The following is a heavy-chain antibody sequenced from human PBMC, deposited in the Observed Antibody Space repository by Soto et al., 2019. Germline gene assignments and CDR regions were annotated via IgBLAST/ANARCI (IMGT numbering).Heavy chain of an antibody. Sequence: SETLSLTCTVSGGSISSGDYYWSWIRQPPGKGLEWIGYIYYSGSTYYNPSLKSRVTISVDTSKNQFSLKLSSVTAADTAVYYWARELIYSSSSSNDYWGQGTLVTVSS. CDR1: GGSISSGDYY. CDR3: ARELIYSSSSSNDY. V-gene: IGHV4-30-4*01. CDR2: IYYSGST. D-gene: IGHD6-6*01. J-gene: IGHJ4*02.